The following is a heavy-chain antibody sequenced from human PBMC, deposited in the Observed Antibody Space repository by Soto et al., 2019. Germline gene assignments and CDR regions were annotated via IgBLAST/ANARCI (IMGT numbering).Heavy chain of an antibody. CDR2: IIPILGIA. J-gene: IGHJ6*02. V-gene: IGHV1-69*02. D-gene: IGHD2-2*01. Sequence: QVQLVKSGAAVTKPRSSVKVSCKASGGTFSSYTISWVRQAPRQGLEWMGRIIPILGIANYAQKFQGRVMITADKTTSTAVMDLCSLRSDDTAAYYCATLPAAMRQDVACRDFWGQGTTVTVS. CDR1: GGTFSSYT. CDR3: ATLPAAMRQDVACRDF.